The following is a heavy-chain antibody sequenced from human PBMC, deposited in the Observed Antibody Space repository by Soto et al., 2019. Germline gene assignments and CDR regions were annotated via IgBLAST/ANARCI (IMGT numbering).Heavy chain of an antibody. V-gene: IGHV3-48*02. Sequence: GGSLRLSCAASGFTFSSYSMNWVRQAPGKGLEWVSYISSSSSTIYYADSVKGRFTISRDNAKNSLYLQMNSLRDEDTAVYYCARDPDSREEYYYYGMDVWGQGTTVTVSS. CDR3: ARDPDSREEYYYYGMDV. CDR2: ISSSSSTI. CDR1: GFTFSSYS. D-gene: IGHD6-13*01. J-gene: IGHJ6*02.